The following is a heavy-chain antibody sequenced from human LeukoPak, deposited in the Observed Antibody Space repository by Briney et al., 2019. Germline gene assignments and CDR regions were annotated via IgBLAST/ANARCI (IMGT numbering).Heavy chain of an antibody. J-gene: IGHJ4*02. V-gene: IGHV1-8*01. CDR1: GYTFTSYD. D-gene: IGHD3-22*01. CDR3: ARGGRLYDSSGYYDDY. Sequence: ASVKVSRRASGYTFTSYDINWVRQATGQGLEWMGWMNPNSGNTGYAQKFQGRVTMTRNTSISTAYMELSSLRSEDTAVYYCARGGRLYDSSGYYDDYWGQGTLVTVSS. CDR2: MNPNSGNT.